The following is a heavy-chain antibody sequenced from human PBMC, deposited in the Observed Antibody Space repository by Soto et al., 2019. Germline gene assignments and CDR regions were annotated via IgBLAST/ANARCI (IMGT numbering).Heavy chain of an antibody. Sequence: ASVKVSCKASDYTFTSYGISWVRQAPGQGLEWMGWISAYNGNTNYAQKLQGRVTMTTDTSTSTAYMELRSLRSDDTAVYYCARDQARRGWFDPWGQGTLVTVSS. CDR1: DYTFTSYG. CDR3: ARDQARRGWFDP. D-gene: IGHD5-12*01. V-gene: IGHV1-18*01. CDR2: ISAYNGNT. J-gene: IGHJ5*02.